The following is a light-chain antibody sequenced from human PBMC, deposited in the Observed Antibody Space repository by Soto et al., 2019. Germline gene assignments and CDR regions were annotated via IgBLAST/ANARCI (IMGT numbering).Light chain of an antibody. V-gene: IGKV1-39*01. CDR1: QSISSY. J-gene: IGKJ2*01. CDR3: HQSYSTPYP. Sequence: DIQMPKPTYSLSASVGDRVTITCRASQSISSYLNWYQQKPGKAPKLLIYAASSLQSGGPSRFSGSGSGTDFTLTISSLQPEDVATYDFHQSYSTPYPFGQGTKLEIK. CDR2: AAS.